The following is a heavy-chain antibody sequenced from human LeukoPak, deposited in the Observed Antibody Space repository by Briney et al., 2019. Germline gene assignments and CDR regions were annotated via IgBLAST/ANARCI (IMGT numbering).Heavy chain of an antibody. CDR1: GYSFTRHW. CDR2: INPGDSDT. Sequence: RGDSLKISCKGSGYSFTRHWIGWVRQMPGKGLEWMGIINPGDSDTRYSPSSQGQVTISADKSINTAYLQWSSLKASDTAMYYCARAAYCGANCYSVGWFDSWGQGTLVSVSS. V-gene: IGHV5-51*01. CDR3: ARAAYCGANCYSVGWFDS. D-gene: IGHD2-21*02. J-gene: IGHJ5*01.